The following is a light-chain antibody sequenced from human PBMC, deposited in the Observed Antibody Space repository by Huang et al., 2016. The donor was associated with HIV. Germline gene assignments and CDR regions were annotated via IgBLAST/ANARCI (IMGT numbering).Light chain of an antibody. V-gene: IGKV1-39*01. CDR1: QTINTY. CDR3: QQTYSTPRT. Sequence: DIQMTQSPSSLSASVGDRVTITCRASQTINTYLNWYQQKPGKAPKLLIYAASSLHSGVPSRFSGGGSGTDFTLTISGLQREDFATYFCQQTYSTPRTFGQGTRVEIK. CDR2: AAS. J-gene: IGKJ1*01.